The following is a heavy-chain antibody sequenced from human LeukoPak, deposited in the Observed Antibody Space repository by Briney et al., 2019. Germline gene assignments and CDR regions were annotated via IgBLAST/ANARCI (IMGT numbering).Heavy chain of an antibody. D-gene: IGHD3-22*01. CDR3: ARRTEGSSGYYFN. Sequence: PSETLSLTCAVSGGSISSGGYSWSWIRQPPGKGLEWIGYIYDSGSAYYNPSLKGRVTILVDRSKNQFSLKLSSVTAADTAVYYCARRTEGSSGYYFNWGQGTLVTVSS. J-gene: IGHJ4*02. CDR2: IYDSGSA. V-gene: IGHV4-30-2*01. CDR1: GGSISSGGYS.